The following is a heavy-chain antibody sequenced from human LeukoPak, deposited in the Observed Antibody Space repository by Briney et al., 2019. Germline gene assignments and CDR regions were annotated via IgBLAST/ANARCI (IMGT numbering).Heavy chain of an antibody. CDR2: INEDGRTI. Sequence: GGSLRLSCAASGFTTSSYWMHWVRQVPGKGLVWVSRINEDGRTINYADSVRGRFTIYRDYAMNTLYLQKNDLRPGDPAVYYCIRDLGGPSHYGGQGTLVTVAS. J-gene: IGHJ4*02. D-gene: IGHD2-15*01. CDR3: IRDLGGPSHY. CDR1: GFTTSSYW. V-gene: IGHV3-74*01.